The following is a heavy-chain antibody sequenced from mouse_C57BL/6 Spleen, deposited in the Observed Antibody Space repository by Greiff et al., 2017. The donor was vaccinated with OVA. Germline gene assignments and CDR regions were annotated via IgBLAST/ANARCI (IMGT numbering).Heavy chain of an antibody. CDR1: GFTFSSYA. J-gene: IGHJ3*01. Sequence: EVHLVESGGGLVKPGGSLKLSCAASGFTFSSYAMSWVRQTPEKRLEWVATISDGGSYTYYPDNVKGRFTISRDNAKNNLYLQMSHLKSEDTAMYYCARDQMAYWGQGTLVTVYA. CDR2: ISDGGSYT. V-gene: IGHV5-4*01. CDR3: ARDQMAY.